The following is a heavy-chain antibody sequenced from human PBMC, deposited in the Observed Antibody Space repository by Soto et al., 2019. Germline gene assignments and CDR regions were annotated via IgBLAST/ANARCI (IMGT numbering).Heavy chain of an antibody. CDR1: GGSISSSSYY. J-gene: IGHJ4*02. CDR3: ARDKAAGYSYGMPTLE. D-gene: IGHD5-18*01. V-gene: IGHV4-39*07. CDR2: IYYSGST. Sequence: PSETLSLTCTVSGGSISSSSYYWGWIRQPPGKGLEWIGNIYYSGSTYYNPSLKSRVTISVDTSKNQFSLKLSSVTAADTAVYYCARDKAAGYSYGMPTLEWGQGTLVTVSS.